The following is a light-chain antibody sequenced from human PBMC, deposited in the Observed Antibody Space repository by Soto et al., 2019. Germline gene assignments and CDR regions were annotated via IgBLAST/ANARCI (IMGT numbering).Light chain of an antibody. J-gene: IGKJ4*01. CDR2: AAS. Sequence: DIQMTQSPSSVSASVGDRVTITCRASQGINSWLAWYQQKPGNAPELLIYAASSLQSGVPSRFSGSGSGTDFTLTISSLQPEDFATYYCQQADSFPLNFGGGTKVEI. CDR3: QQADSFPLN. CDR1: QGINSW. V-gene: IGKV1-12*01.